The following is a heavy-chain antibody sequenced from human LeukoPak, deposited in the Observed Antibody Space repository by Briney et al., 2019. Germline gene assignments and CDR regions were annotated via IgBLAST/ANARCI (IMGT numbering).Heavy chain of an antibody. V-gene: IGHV1-69*13. J-gene: IGHJ6*04. CDR2: IIPIFGTA. Sequence: SVKVSCKASGGTFSSYAISWVRQAPGQGLEWMGGIIPIFGTANYAQKFQGRVTITADESTSTAYMELSSLRSEDTAAYYCARDSGQQLGYYYYGMDVWGKGTTVTVSS. D-gene: IGHD6-13*01. CDR1: GGTFSSYA. CDR3: ARDSGQQLGYYYYGMDV.